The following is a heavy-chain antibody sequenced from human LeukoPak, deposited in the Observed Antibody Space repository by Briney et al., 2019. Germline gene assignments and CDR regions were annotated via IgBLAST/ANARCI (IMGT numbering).Heavy chain of an antibody. Sequence: ASVKVSCKTSGYTFLNYGLGWVRQAPGQGLEWMGWIRADKGHTRSTQKLQGRVTMTRDMSTSTVYMELSSLRSEDTAVYYCATLGYSSGWHPVDYWGQGTLVTVSS. D-gene: IGHD6-19*01. CDR1: GYTFLNYG. J-gene: IGHJ4*02. CDR2: IRADKGHT. V-gene: IGHV1-18*01. CDR3: ATLGYSSGWHPVDY.